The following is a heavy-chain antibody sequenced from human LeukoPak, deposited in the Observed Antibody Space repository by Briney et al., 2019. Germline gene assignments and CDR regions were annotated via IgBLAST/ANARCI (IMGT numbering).Heavy chain of an antibody. D-gene: IGHD3-10*01. J-gene: IGHJ4*02. V-gene: IGHV3-20*04. Sequence: GGSLRLSCTASGFTFDDYGMSWVRQAPGKGLEWVSGINWKGGSTGYADSVKGRFTISRDNAKNSLYLQMNSLRAEDTALYYCARDLQYGSGSYSDYWGQGTLVTVSS. CDR3: ARDLQYGSGSYSDY. CDR1: GFTFDDYG. CDR2: INWKGGST.